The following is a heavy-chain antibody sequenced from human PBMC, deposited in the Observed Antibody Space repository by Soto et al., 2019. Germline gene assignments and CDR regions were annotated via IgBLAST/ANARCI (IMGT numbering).Heavy chain of an antibody. CDR2: MNPNSGNT. CDR3: ARGSYYDFWSGYRYNWFDP. CDR1: GYTFTSYD. D-gene: IGHD3-3*01. V-gene: IGHV1-8*01. Sequence: ASVKVSSKASGYTFTSYDINWVRQATGQGLEWMGWMNPNSGNTGYAQKFQGRVTMTRNTSISTAYMELSSLRSEDTAVYYCARGSYYDFWSGYRYNWFDPWGQGTLVTVSS. J-gene: IGHJ5*02.